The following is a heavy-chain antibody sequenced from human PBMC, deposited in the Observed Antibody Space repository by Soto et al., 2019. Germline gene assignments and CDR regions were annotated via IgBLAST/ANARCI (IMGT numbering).Heavy chain of an antibody. V-gene: IGHV1-69*13. Sequence: ASVKVSCKASGGTFSSYAISWVRQAPGQGLEWMGGIIPIFGTANYAQKFQGRVTITADESTSTAYMELSSLRSEDTAVYYCARDDLGYNFGQLLCDIWGQGTMVTVSS. J-gene: IGHJ3*02. CDR3: ARDDLGYNFGQLLCDI. CDR1: GGTFSSYA. D-gene: IGHD3-10*01. CDR2: IIPIFGTA.